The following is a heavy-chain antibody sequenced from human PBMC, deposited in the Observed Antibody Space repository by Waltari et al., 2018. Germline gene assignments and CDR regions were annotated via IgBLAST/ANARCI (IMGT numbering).Heavy chain of an antibody. J-gene: IGHJ6*02. Sequence: QVQLVASGGGVVQPGRCLRLSFAASESTFSPYPMHWVRQAPGKGLEWVAVISYNERNIYYVDSVKGRFTISRDNSKKMLYLQMNSLRGEDTAVYYCARDYCDRTYCHGMDVWGQGTTVTVSS. CDR1: ESTFSPYP. CDR2: ISYNERNI. V-gene: IGHV3-30*04. D-gene: IGHD3-22*01. CDR3: ARDYCDRTYCHGMDV.